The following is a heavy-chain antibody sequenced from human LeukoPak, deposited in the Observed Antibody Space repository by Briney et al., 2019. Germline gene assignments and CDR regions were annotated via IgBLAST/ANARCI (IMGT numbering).Heavy chain of an antibody. CDR2: ISVSGATT. V-gene: IGHV3-23*01. CDR1: GFTFNNYA. Sequence: GGSLRLSCAASGFTFNNYAMNWVRQAPGKGLEWVSTISVSGATTYYADSVKGRFTISRDNSENTLYLQMNSLRAEDTAVYFCANRAVPADDFFDYWGQGTQVTVPS. CDR3: ANRAVPADDFFDY. D-gene: IGHD6-19*01. J-gene: IGHJ4*02.